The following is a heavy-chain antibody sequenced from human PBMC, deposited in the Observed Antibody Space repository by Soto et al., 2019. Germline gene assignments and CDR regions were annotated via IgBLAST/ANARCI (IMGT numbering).Heavy chain of an antibody. J-gene: IGHJ4*02. V-gene: IGHV1-69*13. Sequence: GASVKVSCKASGGTFSSYAISWVRQAPGQGLEWMGGIIPIFGTANYAQKFQGRVTITADESTSTAYMELSSLRSEDTAVYYCARGYSYGSPWYYFDYWGQGTLVTVSS. CDR3: ARGYSYGSPWYYFDY. D-gene: IGHD5-18*01. CDR2: IIPIFGTA. CDR1: GGTFSSYA.